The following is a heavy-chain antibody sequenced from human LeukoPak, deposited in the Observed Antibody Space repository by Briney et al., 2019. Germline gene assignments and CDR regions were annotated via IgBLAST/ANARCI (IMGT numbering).Heavy chain of an antibody. D-gene: IGHD3-16*01. CDR3: ARDWGAPTQYYYYGMDV. V-gene: IGHV1-69*13. Sequence: ASVKVSCKASGGTFSSYAISWVRQATGQGLEWMGGIIPIFGTANYAQKFQGRVTITADESTSTAYMELSSLRSEDTAVYYCARDWGAPTQYYYYGMDVWGQGTTVTVSS. CDR1: GGTFSSYA. J-gene: IGHJ6*02. CDR2: IIPIFGTA.